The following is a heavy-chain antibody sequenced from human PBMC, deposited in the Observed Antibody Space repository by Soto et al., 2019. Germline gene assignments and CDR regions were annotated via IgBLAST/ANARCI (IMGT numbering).Heavy chain of an antibody. J-gene: IGHJ3*02. Sequence: XGSLRLSCAAAGVTFSSYSMTWVRQAPGKGLEWVAHITGSAGTTYYADSVKGRFTISRDTSRDTVYLQMNSLRAEDTALYYCAKCMHGYWNYDAHNIWGHGTMVTVSS. CDR3: AKCMHGYWNYDAHNI. CDR1: GVTFSSYS. V-gene: IGHV3-23*01. CDR2: ITGSAGTT. D-gene: IGHD2-8*01.